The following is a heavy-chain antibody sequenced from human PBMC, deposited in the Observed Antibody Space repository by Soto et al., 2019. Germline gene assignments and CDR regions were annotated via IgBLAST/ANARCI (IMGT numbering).Heavy chain of an antibody. V-gene: IGHV3-30-3*01. CDR1: GFTFSSYA. D-gene: IGHD5-12*01. Sequence: AASGFTFSSYAMHWVRQAPGKGLEWVAVISYDGSNKYYADSVKGRFTIARDNSKNTLYLQMNSLRAEDTAVYYCARRVANAFDIWGQGTKVNVSS. CDR3: ARRVANAFDI. J-gene: IGHJ3*02. CDR2: ISYDGSNK.